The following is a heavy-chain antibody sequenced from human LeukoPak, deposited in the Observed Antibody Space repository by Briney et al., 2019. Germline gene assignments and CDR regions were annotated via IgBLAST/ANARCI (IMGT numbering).Heavy chain of an antibody. CDR3: ATNGIGYCSGGSCPWYFDY. V-gene: IGHV1-69*01. J-gene: IGHJ4*02. CDR1: GRTFSSYA. CDR2: IIPIFGTA. Sequence: ASVKVSCKASGRTFSSYAISWVRQAPGQGLEWMGGIIPIFGTANYAQKFQGRVTITADESTSTAYMELSSLRSEDTAVYYCATNGIGYCSGGSCPWYFDYWGQGTLVTVSS. D-gene: IGHD2-15*01.